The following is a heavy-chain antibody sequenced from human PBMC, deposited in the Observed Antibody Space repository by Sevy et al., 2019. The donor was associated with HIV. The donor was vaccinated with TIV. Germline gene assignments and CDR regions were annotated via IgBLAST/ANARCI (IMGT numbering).Heavy chain of an antibody. V-gene: IGHV3-15*01. CDR3: TTDPTMIVVVITSPLGDI. CDR2: IKSKTDGGTT. CDR1: GFTFSNAW. D-gene: IGHD3-22*01. Sequence: GGSLRLSCATSGFTFSNAWMSWVRQAPGKGLEWVGRIKSKTDGGTTDYAAPVKGRFTISRDDSKNTLYLQMNSLKTEDTAVYYCTTDPTMIVVVITSPLGDIWGQWTMVTASS. J-gene: IGHJ3*02.